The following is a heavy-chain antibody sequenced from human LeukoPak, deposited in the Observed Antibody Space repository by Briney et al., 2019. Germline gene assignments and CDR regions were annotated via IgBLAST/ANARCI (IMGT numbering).Heavy chain of an antibody. Sequence: GGSLRLSCAASGFTFSSYGMHWVRQAPGKGLEWVAVISYDGSNKYYADSVKGRFTISRDMSRNMVFLQMYSLRVEDTAVYYCANIQGWYNAAFQIGGQGTMVIVSS. D-gene: IGHD6-19*01. J-gene: IGHJ3*02. V-gene: IGHV3-30*18. CDR2: ISYDGSNK. CDR3: ANIQGWYNAAFQI. CDR1: GFTFSSYG.